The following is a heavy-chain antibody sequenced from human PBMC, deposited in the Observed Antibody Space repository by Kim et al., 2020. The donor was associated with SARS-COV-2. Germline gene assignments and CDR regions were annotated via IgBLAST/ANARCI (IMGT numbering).Heavy chain of an antibody. CDR3: ARGVVPAATAWFDP. D-gene: IGHD2-2*01. J-gene: IGHJ5*02. Sequence: DSVKGRFTISRDNSKNTLYLQMNSLRAEDTAVYYCARGVVPAATAWFDPWGQGTLVTVSS. V-gene: IGHV3-30*01.